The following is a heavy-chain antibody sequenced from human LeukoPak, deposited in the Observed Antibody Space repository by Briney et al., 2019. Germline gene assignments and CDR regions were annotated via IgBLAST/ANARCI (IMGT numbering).Heavy chain of an antibody. CDR1: GGTISSYY. V-gene: IGHV4-59*12. D-gene: IGHD2-21*02. CDR3: ARFPVVVTAIDDHRAHNWFDP. CDR2: IYYSGST. J-gene: IGHJ5*02. Sequence: SETLSLTCTVSGGTISSYYWSWIRQPPGKGLEWIGYIYYSGSTNYNPSLKSRVTISVDTFKNQFSLKLSSVTAADMAVYYCARFPVVVTAIDDHRAHNWFDPWGQGTLVTVSS.